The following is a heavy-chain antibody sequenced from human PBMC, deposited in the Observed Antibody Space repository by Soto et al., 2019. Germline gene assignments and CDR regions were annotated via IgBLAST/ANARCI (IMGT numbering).Heavy chain of an antibody. J-gene: IGHJ6*02. Sequence: EVQLLESGGGLVQPGGSLRLSCAASGFTFSSYAMSWVRQAPGKGLEWVSAISGSGGSTYYADSVKGRFTISRDNSKNTLDLQRNSLRAEDTAVYYCAKDLPYDYDSSGSYYYYYGMDVWGQGTTVTVSS. CDR1: GFTFSSYA. D-gene: IGHD3-22*01. CDR3: AKDLPYDYDSSGSYYYYYGMDV. V-gene: IGHV3-23*01. CDR2: ISGSGGST.